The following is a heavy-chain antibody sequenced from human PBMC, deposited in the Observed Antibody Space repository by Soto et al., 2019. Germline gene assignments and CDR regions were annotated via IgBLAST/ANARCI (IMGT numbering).Heavy chain of an antibody. D-gene: IGHD3-16*01. CDR3: ARVGVGRYYYGMDV. Sequence: PGGSLRLSCAASGFTFSSYGMHWVRQAPGKGLEWVAVIWYDGSNKYYADSVKGRFTISRDNSKNTLYLQMNSLRAEDTAVYYCARVGVGRYYYGMDVWGQGTTVTVSS. CDR1: GFTFSSYG. V-gene: IGHV3-33*01. J-gene: IGHJ6*02. CDR2: IWYDGSNK.